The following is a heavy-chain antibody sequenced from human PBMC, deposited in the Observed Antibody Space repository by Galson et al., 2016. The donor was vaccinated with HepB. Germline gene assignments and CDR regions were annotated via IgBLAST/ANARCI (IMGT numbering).Heavy chain of an antibody. D-gene: IGHD2-15*01. CDR2: TYYRSKWFT. CDR1: GDSVSRNRTA. V-gene: IGHV6-1*01. Sequence: CAISGDSVSRNRTARNWIRQSPSRGLEWLGRTYYRSKWFTDYAVSVKSRITINPDTSKNHFSLHLNSVTPEDTALYYCARDQDRYGMDVWGQGTTVTVSS. CDR3: ARDQDRYGMDV. J-gene: IGHJ6*02.